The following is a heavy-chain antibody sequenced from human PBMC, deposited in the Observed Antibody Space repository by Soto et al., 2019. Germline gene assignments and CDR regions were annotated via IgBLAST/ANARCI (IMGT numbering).Heavy chain of an antibody. Sequence: QVHLQESGPGLVKPSQTLSLSCTVSGASLSSGDYYWNWIRQYPGKGLEWIGYIHNSGITDHNPSLKSRVTMSGDTSKKQFSLRVSSVTAADTAVYYCARQNKWLSPFDDWGQGTLVTVSS. CDR2: IHNSGIT. J-gene: IGHJ4*02. D-gene: IGHD6-19*01. CDR3: ARQNKWLSPFDD. CDR1: GASLSSGDYY. V-gene: IGHV4-31*03.